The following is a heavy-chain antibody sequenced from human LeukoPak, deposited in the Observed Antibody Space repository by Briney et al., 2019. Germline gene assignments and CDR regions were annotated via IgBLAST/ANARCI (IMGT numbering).Heavy chain of an antibody. Sequence: PSETLSLTCTVSGGSISSYYWSWIRQPPGKGLEWIGYIYYSGSTNYNPSLKSRVTISVDTSKNQFSLKLSSVTAVDTAVYYCARSPVPYYYDSSGYNWFDPWGQGTLVTVSS. V-gene: IGHV4-59*01. D-gene: IGHD3-22*01. CDR2: IYYSGST. J-gene: IGHJ5*02. CDR3: ARSPVPYYYDSSGYNWFDP. CDR1: GGSISSYY.